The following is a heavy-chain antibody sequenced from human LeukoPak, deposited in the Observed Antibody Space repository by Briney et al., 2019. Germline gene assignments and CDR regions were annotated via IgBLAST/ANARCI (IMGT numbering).Heavy chain of an antibody. V-gene: IGHV1-8*01. Sequence: ASVKVSCKASGYTFTSYDINWVRQATGQGLEWMGWMNPNSGNTGYAQKFQGRVTMTRNTSISTAYMELSSLRSGDTAVYYCARGVGGEWLQLCWFDPWGQGTLVTVSS. CDR2: MNPNSGNT. CDR3: ARGVGGEWLQLCWFDP. D-gene: IGHD5-24*01. J-gene: IGHJ5*02. CDR1: GYTFTSYD.